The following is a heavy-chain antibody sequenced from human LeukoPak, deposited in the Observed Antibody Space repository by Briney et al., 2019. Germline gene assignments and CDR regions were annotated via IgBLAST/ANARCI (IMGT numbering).Heavy chain of an antibody. D-gene: IGHD1-1*01. J-gene: IGHJ4*02. CDR1: GFSFINYA. V-gene: IGHV3-23*01. CDR2: IDESGDSA. CDR3: RVFAETADY. Sequence: GGSLRLSCAASGFSFINYAMSWVRQAPGKGLEWVSGIDESGDSAYYADSVKGRFTISRDNSKNTLSLQMNSLRAEDTAVYYCRVFAETADYWGPGTLVTVSS.